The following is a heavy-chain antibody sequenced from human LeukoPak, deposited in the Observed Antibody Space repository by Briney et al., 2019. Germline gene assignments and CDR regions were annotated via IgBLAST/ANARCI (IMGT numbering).Heavy chain of an antibody. D-gene: IGHD3-10*01. CDR1: GFTFSSYS. CDR3: ARALLRYYYGSGDNWFDP. Sequence: GGSLRLSCAASGFTFSSYSMNWVRQAPGKGLEWVSYISSSSSTIYYADSVKGRFTISRDNAKNSLYLQMSSLRAEDTAVYYCARALLRYYYGSGDNWFDPWGQGTLVTVSS. V-gene: IGHV3-48*01. CDR2: ISSSSSTI. J-gene: IGHJ5*02.